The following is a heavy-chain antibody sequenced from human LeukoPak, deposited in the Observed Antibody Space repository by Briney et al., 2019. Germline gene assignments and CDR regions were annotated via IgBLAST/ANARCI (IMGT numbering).Heavy chain of an antibody. CDR1: GYTFTSYG. D-gene: IGHD2-2*01. J-gene: IGHJ6*03. CDR3: ARSGPGMRYCSSTSCSLFNYYYYMDV. V-gene: IGHV1-18*01. CDR2: ISAYNGNT. Sequence: ASVKVSCKASGYTFTSYGISWVRQAPGQGLEWMGWISAYNGNTNYAQKLQGRVTMTTDTSTSTAYMELRSLRSDDTAVYYCARSGPGMRYCSSTSCSLFNYYYYMDVWGKGTTVTVSS.